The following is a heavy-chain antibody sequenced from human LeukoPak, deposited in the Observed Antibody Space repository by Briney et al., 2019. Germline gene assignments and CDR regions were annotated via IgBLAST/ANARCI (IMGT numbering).Heavy chain of an antibody. J-gene: IGHJ4*02. V-gene: IGHV3-48*04. CDR3: ARLGY. Sequence: GGSLRLSCAASGFTFSSYSMNWVRQAPGKGLEWASYISSSSSTIYYADSVKGRFNISRDNAKNSLYLQMNSLRAEDTAVYYCARLGYWGQGTLVTVSS. CDR1: GFTFSSYS. D-gene: IGHD7-27*01. CDR2: ISSSSSTI.